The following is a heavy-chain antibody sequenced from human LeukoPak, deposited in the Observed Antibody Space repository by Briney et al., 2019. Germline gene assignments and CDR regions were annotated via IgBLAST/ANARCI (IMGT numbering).Heavy chain of an antibody. CDR1: GYTFTAYY. J-gene: IGHJ4*02. Sequence: GASVKVSCKASGYTFTAYYIHWVRQAPGQGLEWMGWINPNSGGTNYAQKFQGWVTVTRDTSISTAYMELSRLRSDDTAVYYCARESEQQLGDFDYWGQGTLVTVSS. V-gene: IGHV1-2*04. CDR2: INPNSGGT. CDR3: ARESEQQLGDFDY. D-gene: IGHD6-13*01.